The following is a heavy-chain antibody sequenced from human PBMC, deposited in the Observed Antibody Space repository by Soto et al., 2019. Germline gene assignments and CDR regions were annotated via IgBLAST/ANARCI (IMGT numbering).Heavy chain of an antibody. V-gene: IGHV3-23*01. J-gene: IGHJ3*02. Sequence: VHLLESGGGLVQPGGSLRLSCAASGFTFSIFAMSWVRQAPGKGLEWVSSIGGGDHDRYYTDSVRGRFTISRDNSKNTVFLQMNSLRAEDTAIYYCVKDRMDHNSVWDPFDIWGQGTMVTVSS. CDR3: VKDRMDHNSVWDPFDI. D-gene: IGHD1-20*01. CDR1: GFTFSIFA. CDR2: IGGGDHDR.